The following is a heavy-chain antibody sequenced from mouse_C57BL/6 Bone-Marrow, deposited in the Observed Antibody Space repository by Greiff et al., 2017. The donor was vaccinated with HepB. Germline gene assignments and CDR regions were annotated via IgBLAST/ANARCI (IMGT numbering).Heavy chain of an antibody. J-gene: IGHJ2*01. Sequence: QVQLQQSGAELVKPGASVKLSCKASGYTFTSYWMHWVKQRPGQGLEWIGMIHPNSGSTNYNEKFKSKATLTVDKSSSTAYMQLSSLTSEDSAVYYCARSSLSYYFDYWGQGTTLTVSS. CDR2: IHPNSGST. CDR3: ARSSLSYYFDY. V-gene: IGHV1-64*01. CDR1: GYTFTSYW. D-gene: IGHD6-1*01.